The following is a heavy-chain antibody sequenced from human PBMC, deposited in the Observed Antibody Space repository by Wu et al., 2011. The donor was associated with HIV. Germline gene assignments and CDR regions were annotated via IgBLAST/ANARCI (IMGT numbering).Heavy chain of an antibody. CDR2: FIPMFGTP. J-gene: IGHJ4*02. D-gene: IGHD3-22*01. CDR1: GGTFSNYA. CDR3: TRLSYYGDSGYYYFDD. Sequence: QVQLVQSGAEVKKPGSSVKVSCKASGGTFSNYAISWVRQAPGQGLEWMGGFIPMFGTPNYARKFQGRVTITADESTNTAYMELSSLRWEDTAIFYCTRLSYYGDSGYYYFDDWGQGTLVTVSS. V-gene: IGHV1-69*12.